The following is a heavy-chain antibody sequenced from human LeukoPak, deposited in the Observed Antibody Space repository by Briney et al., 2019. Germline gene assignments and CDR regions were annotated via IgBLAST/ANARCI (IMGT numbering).Heavy chain of an antibody. Sequence: SETLSLTCTVSGGSISSYYWSWLRQPAGKGLEWIGRIYTSGSTNYNPSLKSRVAMSVDTSKNQFSLKLSSVTAADTAVYYCARDAYYDFWSGYYIVAFDIWGQGTMVTVSS. CDR3: ARDAYYDFWSGYYIVAFDI. V-gene: IGHV4-4*07. D-gene: IGHD3-3*01. CDR2: IYTSGST. J-gene: IGHJ3*02. CDR1: GGSISSYY.